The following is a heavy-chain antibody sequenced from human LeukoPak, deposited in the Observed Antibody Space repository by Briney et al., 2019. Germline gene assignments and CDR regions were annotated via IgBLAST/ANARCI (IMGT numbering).Heavy chain of an antibody. CDR1: GFTFSSYG. CDR3: AKEGIVVVNVAHYYYYGMDV. CDR2: ISYDGSNK. Sequence: AGGSLRLSCAASGFTFSSYGMHWVRQAPGKGLEWVAVISYDGSNKYYADSVKGRFTISRDNSKNTLYLQMNSLRAEDTAVYYCAKEGIVVVNVAHYYYYGMDVWGQGTTVTVSS. V-gene: IGHV3-30*18. D-gene: IGHD3-22*01. J-gene: IGHJ6*02.